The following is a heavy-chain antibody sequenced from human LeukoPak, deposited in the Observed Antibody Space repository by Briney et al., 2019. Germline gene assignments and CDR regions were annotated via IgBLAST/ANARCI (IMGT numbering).Heavy chain of an antibody. CDR1: GFTFSSYA. CDR3: AREHIATSGNNWFDP. CDR2: ISYGGNNK. D-gene: IGHD6-13*01. V-gene: IGHV3-30*04. Sequence: PGGSLRLSCAASGFTFSSYAMHRVRQAPGKGLEWVAVISYGGNNKYYGDSVKGRFTISRDNSKNTLYLQMNILRAEDTAMYSCAREHIATSGNNWFDPWGQGTLVTVSS. J-gene: IGHJ5*02.